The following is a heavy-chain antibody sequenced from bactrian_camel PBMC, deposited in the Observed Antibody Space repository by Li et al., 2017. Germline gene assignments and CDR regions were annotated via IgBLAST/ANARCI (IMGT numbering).Heavy chain of an antibody. CDR3: TAATRLGWGDCPTSGPDEYTD. D-gene: IGHD5*01. CDR1: GFTVNTWC. Sequence: HVQLVESGGGSVQPGGSLRVSCAVSGFTVNTWCMAWFRQTPGKEREGIAAMHRSGRTYYVGSGQARYTISRSLDNAKNTAYLQVNNLQPDDTADYYCTAATRLGWGDCPTSGPDEYTDWGQGTQVTVS. J-gene: IGHJ4*01. V-gene: IGHV3S53*01. CDR2: MHRSGRT.